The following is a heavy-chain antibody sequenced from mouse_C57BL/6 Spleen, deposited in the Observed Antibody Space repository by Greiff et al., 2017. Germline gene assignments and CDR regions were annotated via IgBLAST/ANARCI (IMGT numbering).Heavy chain of an antibody. CDR2: IYPGDGDT. J-gene: IGHJ3*01. Sequence: QVQLKESGPELVKPGASVKISCKASGYAFSSSWMNWVKQRPGKGLEWIGRIYPGDGDTNYNGKFKGKATLTADKSSSTAYMQLSSLTSEDSAVYFCARWDDYPFAYWGQGTLVTVSA. V-gene: IGHV1-82*01. D-gene: IGHD2-4*01. CDR3: ARWDDYPFAY. CDR1: GYAFSSSW.